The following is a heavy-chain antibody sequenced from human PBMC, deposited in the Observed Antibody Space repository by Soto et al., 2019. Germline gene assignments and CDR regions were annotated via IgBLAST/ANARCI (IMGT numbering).Heavy chain of an antibody. J-gene: IGHJ4*02. V-gene: IGHV2-26*01. D-gene: IGHD1-26*01. CDR3: ARLSGSYFDC. CDR1: GFSLSNARMG. Sequence: QVTLKESGHVLVKPTETLTLTCTVSGFSLSNARMGVSWIRQPPGKALEWLAHIFSNDEKAYSTSLKSRLTISKATYTSQVVLTMTTMDPVDTASYYCARLSGSYFDCWGQGTLVTVCS. CDR2: IFSNDEK.